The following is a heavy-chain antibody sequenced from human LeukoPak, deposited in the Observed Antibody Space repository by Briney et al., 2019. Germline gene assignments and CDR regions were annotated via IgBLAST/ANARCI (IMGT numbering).Heavy chain of an antibody. CDR2: ITGSGGNT. Sequence: GGSLRLSCAASGFTFSSFAMSWVRQAPGKGLEWVSAITGSGGNTYYADSVKGRFTISRDNSKNTLYLQMDSLRAEDTAVFYCAKHPSVSSGYYFEYWGQGAPVTVSS. D-gene: IGHD3-22*01. CDR3: AKHPSVSSGYYFEY. CDR1: GFTFSSFA. J-gene: IGHJ4*02. V-gene: IGHV3-23*01.